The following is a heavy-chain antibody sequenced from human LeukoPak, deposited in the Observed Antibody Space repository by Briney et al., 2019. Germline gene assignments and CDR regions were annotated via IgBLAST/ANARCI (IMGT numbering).Heavy chain of an antibody. CDR3: ARVLPVASRDY. Sequence: GGSLRLSCAASGFTFSTYWMSWVRQAPGKGLEWVANIKQDGSDKFYVDSVKGRFTISRDNAKNSMYLQMSSLRAEDTAVYYCARVLPVASRDYWGQGTLVTVSS. CDR1: GFTFSTYW. J-gene: IGHJ4*02. D-gene: IGHD2-2*01. CDR2: IKQDGSDK. V-gene: IGHV3-7*01.